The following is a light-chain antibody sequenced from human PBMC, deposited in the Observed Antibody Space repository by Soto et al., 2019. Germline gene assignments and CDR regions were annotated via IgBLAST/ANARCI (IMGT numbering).Light chain of an antibody. CDR1: QSINRW. J-gene: IGKJ2*03. CDR3: QQYSTYPYS. CDR2: KAS. Sequence: DIQMTQSPSTLYASVGDRVTITCRASQSINRWLAWYQQKPGKAPKLLIYKASTLKSGVPSRFSGGGIGTEFSLSISSLQPDDFATYYCQQYSTYPYSFGQGTKVEIK. V-gene: IGKV1-5*03.